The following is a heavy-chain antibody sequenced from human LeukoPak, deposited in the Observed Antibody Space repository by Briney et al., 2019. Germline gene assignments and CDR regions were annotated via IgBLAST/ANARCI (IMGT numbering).Heavy chain of an antibody. CDR3: ARPLTYSSSWFDAFDI. Sequence: SETLSLTCGVYGGSLSDYYWTWIRQPPGKGLEWIGEINHSGSTNYNSSLESRVTISVDTSKNQFSLKLSSVTAADTAVYYCARPLTYSSSWFDAFDIWGQGTMVTVSS. CDR2: INHSGST. CDR1: GGSLSDYY. D-gene: IGHD6-13*01. V-gene: IGHV4-34*01. J-gene: IGHJ3*02.